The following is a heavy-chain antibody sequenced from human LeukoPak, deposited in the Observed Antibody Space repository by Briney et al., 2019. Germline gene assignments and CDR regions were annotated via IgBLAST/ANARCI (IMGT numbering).Heavy chain of an antibody. CDR1: GGSISSYY. CDR2: ISYSGST. J-gene: IGHJ5*02. V-gene: IGHV4-59*01. CDR3: ASLHCGGDCYSAWFDP. Sequence: PSETLSLTCTVSGGSISSYYWSWIRQPPGKGLEWIGYISYSGSTNYKSSLKSRVTISVDTSKNQFSLKLSSVTAADTAVYYCASLHCGGDCYSAWFDPWGQGTLVTVSS. D-gene: IGHD2-21*02.